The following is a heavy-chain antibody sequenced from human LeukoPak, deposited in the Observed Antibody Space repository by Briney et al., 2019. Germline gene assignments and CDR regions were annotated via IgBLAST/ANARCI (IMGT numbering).Heavy chain of an antibody. V-gene: IGHV3-23*01. Sequence: PGGSLRLSCAASGFTFSSYAMSWVRQAPGKGLEWVSAISGSGGSTYYADSVKGRFTISRDNSKNTLYLQMNSLRAEDTAVYYCAKGPNVWGSHRQNHRDYWGQGTLVTVSS. J-gene: IGHJ4*02. CDR2: ISGSGGST. CDR3: AKGPNVWGSHRQNHRDY. CDR1: GFTFSSYA. D-gene: IGHD3-16*02.